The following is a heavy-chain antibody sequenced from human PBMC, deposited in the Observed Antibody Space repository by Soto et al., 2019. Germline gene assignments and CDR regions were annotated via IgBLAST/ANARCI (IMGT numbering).Heavy chain of an antibody. V-gene: IGHV4-34*01. CDR1: GGSFSGYY. CDR3: ARGSVGYSSSWYREDYYYYGMDV. Sequence: SETLSLTCAVYGGSFSGYYWSWIRQPPGNGLEWIGEINHSGSTNYNPSLKSRVTISVDTSKNQFSLKLSSVTAADTAVYYCARGSVGYSSSWYREDYYYYGMDVWGQGTTVTVSS. CDR2: INHSGST. J-gene: IGHJ6*02. D-gene: IGHD6-13*01.